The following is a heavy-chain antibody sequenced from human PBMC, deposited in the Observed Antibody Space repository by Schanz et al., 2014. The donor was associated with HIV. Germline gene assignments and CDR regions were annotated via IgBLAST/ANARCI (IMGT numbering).Heavy chain of an antibody. CDR1: GETFSNYV. V-gene: IGHV1-69*06. D-gene: IGHD2-15*01. J-gene: IGHJ4*02. CDR3: ARGRFCSGGSCYHDY. Sequence: QVQLVQSGAEVKKPGSSVRVSCKASGETFSNYVISWVRPAPGQGLEWMGGIIPISGTANYAQKFQGRVTMTADKSTSAAYMELSSLRSEDTAVYYCARGRFCSGGSCYHDYWGQGTLVTVSS. CDR2: IIPISGTA.